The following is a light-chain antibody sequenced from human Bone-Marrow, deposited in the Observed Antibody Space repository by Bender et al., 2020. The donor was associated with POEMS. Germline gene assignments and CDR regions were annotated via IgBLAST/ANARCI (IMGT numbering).Light chain of an antibody. V-gene: IGLV3-21*02. CDR1: NIGSKS. J-gene: IGLJ1*01. CDR2: DDS. CDR3: HVWDSSIDHHV. Sequence: SYVLTQPPSVSVAPGQTASLSCAGNNIGSKSVHWYQQKPGQAPVLVVYDDSVRPSGIPERFSGSNSGNTATLTINRVEAGDEADYYCHVWDSSIDHHVFGSGTKVTVL.